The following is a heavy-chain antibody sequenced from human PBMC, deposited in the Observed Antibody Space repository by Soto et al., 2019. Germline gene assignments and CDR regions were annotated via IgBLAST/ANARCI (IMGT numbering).Heavy chain of an antibody. V-gene: IGHV4-61*01. CDR1: GGPVSSGSYY. D-gene: IGHD2-21*02. Sequence: QVQLQESGPGLVKPSETLSLTCTVSGGPVSSGSYYWSWIRQPPGKALERIGYIYYSGSTNYNPSLKSRFTISVDTSKNQFSLKLSSVTAADTAVYYCARGGRAYCGGDCYIFAYWVQGSLVAVSS. CDR3: ARGGRAYCGGDCYIFAY. J-gene: IGHJ4*02. CDR2: IYYSGST.